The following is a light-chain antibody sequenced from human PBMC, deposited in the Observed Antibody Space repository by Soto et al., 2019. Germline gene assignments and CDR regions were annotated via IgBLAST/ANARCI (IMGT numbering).Light chain of an antibody. J-gene: IGKJ1*01. V-gene: IGKV3-15*01. CDR2: GAS. CDR1: QSVSSN. CDR3: QQYNNWPRT. Sequence: EREMTQSPATLSASPGERATLSCRASQSVSSNLAWYQQKPGQAPRLLIYGASTRATGIPARFSGSGSGTEFTLTISILQSDDFAVYYFQQYNNWPRTFGQGTKVEIK.